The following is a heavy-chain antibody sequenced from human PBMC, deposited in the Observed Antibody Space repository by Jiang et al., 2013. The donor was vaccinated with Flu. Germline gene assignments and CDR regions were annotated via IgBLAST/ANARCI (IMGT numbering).Heavy chain of an antibody. CDR2: FFYRESP. D-gene: IGHD3-3*01. Sequence: GLVKPSETLSLTCTVSGASISSSRYYWGWIRQPRGQGLEWIGSFFYRESPDYNPSLKSRVTISVDASKNQFSLKLTSVTAADTAVYYCARHFGGAIFGMDFYYMDVWGKGTTVIVSS. CDR3: ARHFGGAIFGMDFYYMDV. J-gene: IGHJ6*03. CDR1: GASISSSRYY. V-gene: IGHV4-39*01.